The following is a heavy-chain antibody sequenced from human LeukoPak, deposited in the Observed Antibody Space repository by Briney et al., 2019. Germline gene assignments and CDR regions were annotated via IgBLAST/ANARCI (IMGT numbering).Heavy chain of an antibody. V-gene: IGHV4-61*08. Sequence: PSETLSLTCAVYGGSISSGDYYWSWIRQPPGKGLEWIGYIYYSGSTNYNPSLKSRVTISVDTSKNQFSLKLSSVTAADTAVYYCARDRIAAAGTQSYYYYYMDVWGKGTTVTISS. CDR2: IYYSGST. J-gene: IGHJ6*03. CDR1: GGSISSGDYY. CDR3: ARDRIAAAGTQSYYYYYMDV. D-gene: IGHD6-13*01.